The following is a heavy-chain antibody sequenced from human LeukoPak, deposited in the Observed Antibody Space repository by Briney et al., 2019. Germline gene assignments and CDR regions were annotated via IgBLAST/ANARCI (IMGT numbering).Heavy chain of an antibody. CDR3: ARDEGLTVTTGNFDY. V-gene: IGHV1-18*01. D-gene: IGHD4-17*01. CDR1: GYMFNIYG. CDR2: ISAYNGNT. J-gene: IGHJ4*02. Sequence: ASVKVSCKASGYMFNIYGISWVRQAPGQGLEWMGWISAYNGNTNYAQKLQGGVTMTTDTSTSTAYMELRSLRSDDTAVYYCARDEGLTVTTGNFDYWGQGTLVTVSS.